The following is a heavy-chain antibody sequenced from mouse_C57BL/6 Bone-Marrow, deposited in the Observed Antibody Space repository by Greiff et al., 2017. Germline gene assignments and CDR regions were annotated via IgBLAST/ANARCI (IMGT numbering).Heavy chain of an antibody. J-gene: IGHJ4*01. V-gene: IGHV1-55*01. CDR1: GYTFTSYW. CDR2: IYPGSGST. Sequence: VQLQQPGAELVKPGASVKMPCKASGYTFTSYWITWVKQRPGQGLEWIGDIYPGSGSTNYNEKFKSKATLTVDTSSSTAYMQLSSLTSEDSAVYYCARKGYYGSSSPMDYWGQGTSVTVSS. CDR3: ARKGYYGSSSPMDY. D-gene: IGHD1-1*01.